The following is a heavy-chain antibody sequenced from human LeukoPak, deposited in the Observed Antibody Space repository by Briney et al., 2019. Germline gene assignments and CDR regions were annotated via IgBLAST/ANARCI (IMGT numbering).Heavy chain of an antibody. Sequence: SETLSLTCAVYGGSFSGYYWSWIRQPPGKGLEWIGEINHSGSTNYNPSLKSRVTISVDTSKNQFSLKLSSVTAADTAVYYCARLAGQPPNYYYYYMDVWGKGTTVTISS. CDR3: ARLAGQPPNYYYYYMDV. V-gene: IGHV4-34*01. CDR2: INHSGST. D-gene: IGHD2-21*01. CDR1: GGSFSGYY. J-gene: IGHJ6*03.